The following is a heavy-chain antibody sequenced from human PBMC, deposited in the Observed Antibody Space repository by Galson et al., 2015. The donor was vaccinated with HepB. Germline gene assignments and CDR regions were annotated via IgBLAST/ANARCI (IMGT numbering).Heavy chain of an antibody. V-gene: IGHV3-33*01. CDR2: IWYDGSNK. D-gene: IGHD3-22*01. J-gene: IGHJ4*02. CDR1: GFTFSSYG. CDR3: ARDLHYYDSSGPDY. Sequence: SLRLSCAASGFTFSSYGMHWVRQAPGKGLEWVAVIWYDGSNKYYADSVKGRFTISRDNSKNTLYLQMNSLRAEDTAVYYCARDLHYYDSSGPDYWGQGTLVTVSS.